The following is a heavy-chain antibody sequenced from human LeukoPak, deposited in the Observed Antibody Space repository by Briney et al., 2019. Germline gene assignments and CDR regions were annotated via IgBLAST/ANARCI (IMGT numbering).Heavy chain of an antibody. D-gene: IGHD1-14*01. CDR1: GFTFSSYA. V-gene: IGHV3-23*01. CDR2: IDGSGGTT. Sequence: GGSLRLSCAASGFTFSSYAMWWIRQAPGRGLEWVSGIDGSGGTTYYADSVKGRFTISRDNSRNTLFLQMNSLRAEDTGVYDCAKVRQAETTRTNFDYWGQGTLVTVSS. CDR3: AKVRQAETTRTNFDY. J-gene: IGHJ4*02.